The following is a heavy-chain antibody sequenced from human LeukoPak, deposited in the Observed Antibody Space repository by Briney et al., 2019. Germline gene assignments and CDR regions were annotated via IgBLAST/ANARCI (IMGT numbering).Heavy chain of an antibody. CDR2: ISDVGTTI. J-gene: IGHJ3*01. CDR1: GFAFSSHE. D-gene: IGHD3-16*01. Sequence: PGGSLRLSCAASGFAFSSHEMNWVRQAPGKGLEWVSYISDVGTTIHYADSVKGRFTISRDNAKNSLYLQMNSLRAEDTAVYYCAGEYMITWGQGTMVTVSS. V-gene: IGHV3-48*03. CDR3: AGEYMIT.